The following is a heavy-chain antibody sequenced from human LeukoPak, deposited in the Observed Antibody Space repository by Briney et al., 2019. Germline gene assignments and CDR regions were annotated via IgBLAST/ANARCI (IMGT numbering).Heavy chain of an antibody. D-gene: IGHD4-17*01. Sequence: GGSLRLSCAASGFTFSSYGMHWVRQAPGKGLEWVAVTWYDGSNKYYADSVKGRFTISRDNSKNTLYLQMNSLRAEDTAVYYCARGAQDDYGYYYGMDVWGQGTTVTVSS. CDR3: ARGAQDDYGYYYGMDV. CDR2: TWYDGSNK. J-gene: IGHJ6*02. V-gene: IGHV3-33*01. CDR1: GFTFSSYG.